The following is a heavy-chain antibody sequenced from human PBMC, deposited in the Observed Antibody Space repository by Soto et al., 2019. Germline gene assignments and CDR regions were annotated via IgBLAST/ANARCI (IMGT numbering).Heavy chain of an antibody. CDR3: ARDSVALYYYYGMDV. CDR1: GYTFTSYG. CDR2: ISPYNGNT. J-gene: IGHJ6*02. V-gene: IGHV1-18*01. D-gene: IGHD2-21*01. Sequence: ASVKVSCKASGYTFTSYGISWVRQAPGQGLEWMGWISPYNGNTNYGQKFQGRVTVTTDTSTSTADMELRSLRSDDTAVYYCARDSVALYYYYGMDVWGQGTTVTVSS.